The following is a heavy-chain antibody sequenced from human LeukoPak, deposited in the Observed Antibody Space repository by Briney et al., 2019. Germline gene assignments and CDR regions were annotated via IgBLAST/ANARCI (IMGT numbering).Heavy chain of an antibody. V-gene: IGHV4-39*01. CDR2: IYYSGST. Sequence: SETLSLTCTVSGGSISSSSYYWGWIRQPPGKGLEWFGSIYYSGSTYYNPSLKSRVTISVDTSKNRLSLKLSSVTAADTAVYYCASARTSSRSWFTFDYWGQGILVTVSS. CDR3: ASARTSSRSWFTFDY. J-gene: IGHJ4*02. D-gene: IGHD6-13*01. CDR1: GGSISSSSYY.